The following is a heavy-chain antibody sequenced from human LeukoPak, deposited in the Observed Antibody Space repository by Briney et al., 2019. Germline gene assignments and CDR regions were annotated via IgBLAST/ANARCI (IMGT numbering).Heavy chain of an antibody. D-gene: IGHD5-12*01. CDR3: ASSGYDFRGVWLDY. Sequence: SETLSLTCAVPGYSISSGYYWGWIRQPPGKGLEWIGIIYHSGSAYYNPSLKSRVTISVDTSKNQFSLKLSSVTAADTAVYYCASSGYDFRGVWLDYWGQGTLVTVSS. J-gene: IGHJ4*02. V-gene: IGHV4-38-2*01. CDR1: GYSISSGYY. CDR2: IYHSGSA.